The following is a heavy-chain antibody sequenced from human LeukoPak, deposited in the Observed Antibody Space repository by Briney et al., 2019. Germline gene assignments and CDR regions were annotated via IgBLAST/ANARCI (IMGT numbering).Heavy chain of an antibody. J-gene: IGHJ6*02. CDR1: GGSFSGYY. CDR3: ARGRSRYCSSTSCLRGMDV. V-gene: IGHV4-34*01. D-gene: IGHD2-2*01. Sequence: SETLSLTCAVYGGSFSGYYWSWIRQPPGKGLEWIGEINHSGSTNYNPSLKSRVTISVDTSKNQFSLKLSSVTAADTAVYYCARGRSRYCSSTSCLRGMDVWGQGTTVTVSS. CDR2: INHSGST.